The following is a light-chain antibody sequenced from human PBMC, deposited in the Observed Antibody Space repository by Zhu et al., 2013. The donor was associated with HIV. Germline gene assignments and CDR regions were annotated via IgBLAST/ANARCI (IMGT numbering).Light chain of an antibody. CDR3: QQYHNWPPFT. CDR2: GAS. CDR1: QSISIN. Sequence: EIVLTQSPGTLSLSPGERGTLSCRASQSISINLAWYQQKPGQAPRLLIYGASTRATGIPARFSGSGSGTEFTLTISSLQSEDFVIYYCQQYHNWPPFTFGPGTKVDMK. V-gene: IGKV3-15*01. J-gene: IGKJ3*01.